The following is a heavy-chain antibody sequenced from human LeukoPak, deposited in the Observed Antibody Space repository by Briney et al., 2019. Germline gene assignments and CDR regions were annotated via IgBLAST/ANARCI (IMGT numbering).Heavy chain of an antibody. CDR1: GGSISSDFNY. V-gene: IGHV4-39*02. CDR2: RYSSGRT. D-gene: IGHD5-24*01. Sequence: SETLSLTCTVSGGSISSDFNYWGWIRQPPGKGLEWIGSRYSSGRTYYNPSLKSRVTISVDTSKNQFSLKLSSVTAADTAVYYCARDKRAGPYFVYWGQGTLVTVSS. J-gene: IGHJ4*02. CDR3: ARDKRAGPYFVY.